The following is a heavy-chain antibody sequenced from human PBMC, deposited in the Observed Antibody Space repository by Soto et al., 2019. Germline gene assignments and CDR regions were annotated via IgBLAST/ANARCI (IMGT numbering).Heavy chain of an antibody. CDR1: GFTFSNAW. D-gene: IGHD3-9*01. J-gene: IGHJ4*02. Sequence: GGSLRLSCAASGFTFSNAWMNWVRQAPGKGLEWVGRIKSKTDGGTTDYAAPVKGRFTISRDDSKNTLYLQMNSLKTEDTAVYYCTTWIGVTIFWGSGDYWGQGTLVTVSS. CDR3: TTWIGVTIFWGSGDY. CDR2: IKSKTDGGTT. V-gene: IGHV3-15*07.